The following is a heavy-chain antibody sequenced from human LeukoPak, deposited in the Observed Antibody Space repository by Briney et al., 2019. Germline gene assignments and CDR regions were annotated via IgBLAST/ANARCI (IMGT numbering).Heavy chain of an antibody. CDR1: GGSFSGYY. J-gene: IGHJ6*03. CDR3: AREGDYGDYSKSFYYMDV. Sequence: SETLSLTCAVYGGSFSGYYWSWIRQPPGKGLEWIGEINHSGSTNYNPSLKSRVTISVDTSKNQFSLRLTSVTAADTAVYYCAREGDYGDYSKSFYYMDVWGKGTTVTVSS. V-gene: IGHV4-34*01. CDR2: INHSGST. D-gene: IGHD4-17*01.